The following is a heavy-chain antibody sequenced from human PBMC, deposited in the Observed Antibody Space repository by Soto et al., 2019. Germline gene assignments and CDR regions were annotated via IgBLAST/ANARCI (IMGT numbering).Heavy chain of an antibody. CDR2: INPSGGST. CDR3: AREATVPAATTTDY. Sequence: GGSLRLSCKASGYTFTSYYMHWVRQAPGQGLEWMGIINPSGGSTSYAQKFQGRVTMTRDTSTSTVYMELSSLRSEDTAVYYCAREATVPAATTTDYWGQGTLVTVSS. V-gene: IGHV1-46*01. D-gene: IGHD2-2*01. J-gene: IGHJ4*02. CDR1: GYTFTSYY.